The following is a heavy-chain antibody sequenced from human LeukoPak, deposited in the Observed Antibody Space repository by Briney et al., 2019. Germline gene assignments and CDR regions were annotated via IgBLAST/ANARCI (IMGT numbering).Heavy chain of an antibody. V-gene: IGHV3-13*01. J-gene: IGHJ3*02. CDR3: ARGAWPYDAFDI. Sequence: GGSLRLSCAASGFTFSSYDMHWVRQATGKGLEWVSAIGTAGDTYYPGSVKGRFTISRENAKNSLYLQMNSLRAGDTAVYYCARGAWPYDAFDIWGQGTMVTVSS. CDR1: GFTFSSYD. CDR2: IGTAGDT.